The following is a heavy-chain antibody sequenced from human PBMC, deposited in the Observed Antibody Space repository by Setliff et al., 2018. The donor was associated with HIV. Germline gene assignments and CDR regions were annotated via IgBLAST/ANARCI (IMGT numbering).Heavy chain of an antibody. CDR1: GGTFSSYA. CDR3: ARDRDGDHMTHDY. V-gene: IGHV1-69*05. J-gene: IGHJ4*02. Sequence: SVKVSCKASGGTFSSYAISWVRQAPGQGLEWMGGIIPIFGTANYAQKFQGRVTITTDESTSTAYMELSSLRSEDTAVYYCARDRDGDHMTHDYWGQGTLVTVSS. CDR2: IIPIFGTA. D-gene: IGHD4-17*01.